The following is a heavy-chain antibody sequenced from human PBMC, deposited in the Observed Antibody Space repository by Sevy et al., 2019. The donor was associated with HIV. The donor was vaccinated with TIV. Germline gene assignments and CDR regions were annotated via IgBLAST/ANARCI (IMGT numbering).Heavy chain of an antibody. Sequence: SETLSLTCAVSGYSISGGYYWGWIRQPPGKGLEWIGSIYHSGSTYHNPSLKSRVTIAVDTNNNHFSLKLSSVTAADRAVYYCARHNGNYEWFDPWGQGTLVTVSS. CDR3: ARHNGNYEWFDP. J-gene: IGHJ5*02. CDR1: GYSISGGYY. D-gene: IGHD1-7*01. CDR2: IYHSGST. V-gene: IGHV4-38-2*01.